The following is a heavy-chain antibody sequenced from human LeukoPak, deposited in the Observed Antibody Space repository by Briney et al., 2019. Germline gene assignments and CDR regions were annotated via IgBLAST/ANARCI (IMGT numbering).Heavy chain of an antibody. CDR2: FDPEDGET. Sequence: ASVKVSCKVSGYTLTELSMHWVRQAPGKGLEWMGGFDPEDGETIYAQKFQGRVTMTEDTSTDTAYMELSSLRSEDTAVYYCAIDSPPYDSSGYYFDYWGQGTLVTVSS. CDR1: GYTLTELS. D-gene: IGHD3-22*01. CDR3: AIDSPPYDSSGYYFDY. V-gene: IGHV1-24*01. J-gene: IGHJ4*02.